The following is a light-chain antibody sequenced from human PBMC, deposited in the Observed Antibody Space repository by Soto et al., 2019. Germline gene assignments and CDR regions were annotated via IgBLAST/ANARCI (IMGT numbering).Light chain of an antibody. CDR2: DTS. V-gene: IGKV3-20*01. CDR3: QQYGNSPRGA. Sequence: EIVLTQSPGTLSLSPGERATLSCRASQSVSGSYLAWYQQKLGQPPRLLIYDTSFRATGIPDRFSGSGSGTDFILTISRLEPEDFAVYYCQQYGNSPRGAFGQGTKVDIK. CDR1: QSVSGSY. J-gene: IGKJ1*01.